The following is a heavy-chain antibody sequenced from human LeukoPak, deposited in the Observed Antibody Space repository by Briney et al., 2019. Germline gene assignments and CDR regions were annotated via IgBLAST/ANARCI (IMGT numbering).Heavy chain of an antibody. CDR3: ARDRGLGSSPWGY. V-gene: IGHV1-69*06. J-gene: IGHJ4*02. Sequence: SVKVSCKASGDTFSSYSISWVRQAPGQGLEWMGGIIPIFGTANYAQKFQGRVTITADKSTSTAYMELSSLRSEDTAVYYCARDRGLGSSPWGYWGQGTLVTVPS. D-gene: IGHD6-6*01. CDR2: IIPIFGTA. CDR1: GDTFSSYS.